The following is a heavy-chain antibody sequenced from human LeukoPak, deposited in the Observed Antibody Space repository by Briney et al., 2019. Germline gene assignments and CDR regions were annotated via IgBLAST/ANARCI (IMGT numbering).Heavy chain of an antibody. Sequence: KASETLSLTCTVSGGSISSYYWSWIRQPPGKGLEWIGYIYYSGSTNYNPSLKSRVTISVDTSKNQFSLKLSSVTAADTAVYYCARVIVVPAATSYAFDIWGQGTMVTVSS. CDR3: ARVIVVPAATSYAFDI. D-gene: IGHD2-2*01. J-gene: IGHJ3*02. V-gene: IGHV4-59*01. CDR2: IYYSGST. CDR1: GGSISSYY.